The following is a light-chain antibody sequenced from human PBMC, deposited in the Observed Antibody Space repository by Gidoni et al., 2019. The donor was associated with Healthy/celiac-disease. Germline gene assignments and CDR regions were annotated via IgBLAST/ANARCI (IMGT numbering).Light chain of an antibody. Sequence: EIVLTQSPATLSLSPGERATLSCRASQSVSSYLAWYQQKPGQAPRLLIYDASTRAPGIPARFSGSGSGTDFTLTISSLEPEDFAVYYCQQRSNWPPKVTFGPGTKVDIK. CDR3: QQRSNWPPKVT. CDR2: DAS. CDR1: QSVSSY. V-gene: IGKV3-11*01. J-gene: IGKJ3*01.